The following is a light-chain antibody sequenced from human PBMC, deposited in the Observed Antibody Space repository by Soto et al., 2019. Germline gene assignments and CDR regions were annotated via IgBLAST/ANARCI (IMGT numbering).Light chain of an antibody. CDR1: QGISTW. V-gene: IGKV1D-12*01. J-gene: IGKJ5*01. CDR3: QQANSFPIS. Sequence: DIQMTQSPSSVSASVGDRVTITCRASQGISTWLAWYQQKPGKAPKLLIYGSSSLQSVFPSRFSGSGSGTDFTLTISNLQPEDFSTYYCQQANSFPISFGQGTRLEIK. CDR2: GSS.